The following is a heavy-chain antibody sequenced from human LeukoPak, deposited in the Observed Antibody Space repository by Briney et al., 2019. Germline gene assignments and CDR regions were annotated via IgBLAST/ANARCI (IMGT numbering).Heavy chain of an antibody. V-gene: IGHV3-48*04. D-gene: IGHD3-10*01. CDR3: ARGTYYYEF. J-gene: IGHJ4*02. CDR2: ITTGSSTI. Sequence: PGGSLRLSCVASGFFFSNYDMNWVRQVPGKGLEWVSYITTGSSTIQYADSVKGRFTVSRDNAKNSVYLQMNNLRAEDTAVYYCARGTYYYEFWGQGTLVTVSS. CDR1: GFFFSNYD.